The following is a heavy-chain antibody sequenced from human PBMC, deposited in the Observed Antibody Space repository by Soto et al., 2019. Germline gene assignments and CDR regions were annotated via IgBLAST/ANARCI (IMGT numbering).Heavy chain of an antibody. CDR3: ARDRGAQTDAITGVDY. CDR2: ISGSGSTI. Sequence: QVQLVDSGGGLVKPGGSLRLSCAASGFTFTDYYMSWIRQAPGRGLEWVSYISGSGSTIYYAESVKGRFTISRDNAKNSLHLQMDSLRAEDTAVYYCARDRGAQTDAITGVDYWGQGALVTVSS. V-gene: IGHV3-11*01. CDR1: GFTFTDYY. D-gene: IGHD1-20*01. J-gene: IGHJ4*02.